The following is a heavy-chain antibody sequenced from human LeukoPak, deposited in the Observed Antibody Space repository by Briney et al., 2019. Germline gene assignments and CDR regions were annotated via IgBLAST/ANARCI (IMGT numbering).Heavy chain of an antibody. CDR3: ARGVTYYDSSGYPY. D-gene: IGHD3-22*01. Sequence: SVKVPCKASGGTFSSYAISWVRQAPGRGLEWMGRIIPILGIANYAQKFQGRVTITADKSTSTAYMELSSLRSEDTAVYYCARGVTYYDSSGYPYWGQGTLVTVSS. CDR2: IIPILGIA. V-gene: IGHV1-69*04. CDR1: GGTFSSYA. J-gene: IGHJ4*02.